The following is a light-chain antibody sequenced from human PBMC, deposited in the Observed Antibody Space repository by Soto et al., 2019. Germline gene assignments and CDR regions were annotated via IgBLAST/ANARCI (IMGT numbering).Light chain of an antibody. J-gene: IGLJ3*02. CDR1: SSNVGGYNY. CDR2: EVS. CDR3: TSYTSSSPRV. V-gene: IGLV2-14*01. Sequence: QSALTQPASVSGSPGQSITISCTGTSSNVGGYNYVSWYQQHPGTAPKLMIYEVSNRPSGVPNRFSGSKSGNTASLTISGLQADDAADYYCTSYTSSSPRVFGGGTQLTVL.